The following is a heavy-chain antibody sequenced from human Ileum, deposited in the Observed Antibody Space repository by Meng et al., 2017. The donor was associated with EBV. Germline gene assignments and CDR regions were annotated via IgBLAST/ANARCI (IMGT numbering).Heavy chain of an antibody. CDR3: ARGRGYGDYGSLY. Sequence: QVQLQQWAAGLFTPSATRSRTCAVYGGSFSGYHWCWIRQPPGKGLEWIGEINHSGSTNYNPSLKSRVTISVDTSKNQFSLKLSSVTAADTAVYYCARGRGYGDYGSLYWGQGTLVTVSS. CDR1: GGSFSGYH. V-gene: IGHV4-34*01. D-gene: IGHD4-17*01. CDR2: INHSGST. J-gene: IGHJ4*02.